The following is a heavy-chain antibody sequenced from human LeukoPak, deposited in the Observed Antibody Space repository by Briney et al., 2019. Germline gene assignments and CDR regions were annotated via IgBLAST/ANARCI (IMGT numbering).Heavy chain of an antibody. Sequence: SETLSLTCTVSGGSISSSGYYWGWIRQPPGKGLEWIGSINYGGSTYYNPSLKSRVTISVDTSKNQFSLRLSSVTAADTAVYYCAKHLRYSYMDVWGKGTTVTVSS. CDR1: GGSISSSGYY. J-gene: IGHJ6*03. CDR3: AKHLRYSYMDV. V-gene: IGHV4-39*01. D-gene: IGHD3-16*01. CDR2: INYGGST.